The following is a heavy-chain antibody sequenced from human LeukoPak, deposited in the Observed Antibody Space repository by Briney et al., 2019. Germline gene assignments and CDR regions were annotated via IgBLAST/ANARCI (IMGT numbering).Heavy chain of an antibody. J-gene: IGHJ6*03. D-gene: IGHD6-6*01. CDR2: IYYSGST. V-gene: IGHV4-39*01. CDR1: GGSVSSSSYY. Sequence: MPSETLSLTCTVSGGSVSSSSYYWGWIRQPPGKGLEWIGSIYYSGSTYYNSSLKSRVTISVDTSKNQFSLRLSSVTAADTAVYYCARRGSSTPFNYYYYYMDVWGKGTTVTVSS. CDR3: ARRGSSTPFNYYYYYMDV.